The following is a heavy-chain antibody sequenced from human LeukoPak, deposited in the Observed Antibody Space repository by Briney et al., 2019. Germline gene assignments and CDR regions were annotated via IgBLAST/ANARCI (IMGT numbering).Heavy chain of an antibody. CDR2: IHYIGNT. J-gene: IGHJ4*02. V-gene: IGHV4-31*03. D-gene: IGHD3-3*01. Sequence: SETLSLTCTVSGDPISRSGFYWSWIRQHPGTGLEWIAYIHYIGNTYYNPSLEGRVTMSVDTSSNQFSLNVASVTAADTAFYYCARVRDDFFFDFWGQGLLVTVSS. CDR3: ARVRDDFFFDF. CDR1: GDPISRSGFY.